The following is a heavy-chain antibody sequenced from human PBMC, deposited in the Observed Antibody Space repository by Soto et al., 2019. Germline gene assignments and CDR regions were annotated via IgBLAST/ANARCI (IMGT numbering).Heavy chain of an antibody. CDR3: ARDQPPIAVAGLDAFDI. J-gene: IGHJ3*02. V-gene: IGHV6-1*01. CDR1: GDSVSSNSAS. CDR2: TYYRSKWYN. D-gene: IGHD6-19*01. Sequence: SQTFSLTCAISGDSVSSNSASWNWIRQSPSRDLEWLGRTYYRSKWYNDYAVSVKSRITINPDTSKNQFSLQLNSVTPEDTAVYYCARDQPPIAVAGLDAFDIWGQGTMVTVS.